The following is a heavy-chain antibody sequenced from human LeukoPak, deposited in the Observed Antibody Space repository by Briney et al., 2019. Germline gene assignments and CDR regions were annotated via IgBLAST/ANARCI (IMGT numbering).Heavy chain of an antibody. CDR2: INGNGGST. V-gene: IGHV3-23*01. J-gene: IGHJ6*03. CDR1: GFPFSSYA. Sequence: PGGSLRLSCAASGFPFSSYAMTWVRQAPGKGLEWVSSINGNGGSTFYADSVKGRITISRDNSKTTLYLQMNSLSPEDTAVYYCAKDIAQLQIHYYYMDVWGRGTTVTVSS. D-gene: IGHD4-11*01. CDR3: AKDIAQLQIHYYYMDV.